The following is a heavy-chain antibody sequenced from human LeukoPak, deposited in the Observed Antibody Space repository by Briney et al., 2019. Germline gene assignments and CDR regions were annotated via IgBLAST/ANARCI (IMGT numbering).Heavy chain of an antibody. V-gene: IGHV1-18*01. CDR1: GYTFTSYG. J-gene: IGHJ6*02. CDR3: ARWYCGGGSCYSYYYGMDV. CDR2: ISAYNGNT. Sequence: ASVKVSCKASGYTFTSYGISWVRQAPGQGLEWMGWISAYNGNTKYVQKLQGRVTMTTDPSTSTAYMELRSLTSDDTAVYYCARWYCGGGSCYSYYYGMDVWGQGTTVTVSS. D-gene: IGHD2-15*01.